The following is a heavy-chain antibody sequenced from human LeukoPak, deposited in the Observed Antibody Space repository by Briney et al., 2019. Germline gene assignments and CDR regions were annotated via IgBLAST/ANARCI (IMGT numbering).Heavy chain of an antibody. Sequence: GGSLRLSCAASGFTFSSYAMSWVRQAPGKGLEWVANMNQDGSEKYYVDSVKGRFTISRDNAKNSLYLQMNNLRAEDTAVYYCARGGELLRPADYWGQGTLVTVSS. D-gene: IGHD1-26*01. J-gene: IGHJ4*02. V-gene: IGHV3-7*01. CDR3: ARGGELLRPADY. CDR1: GFTFSSYA. CDR2: MNQDGSEK.